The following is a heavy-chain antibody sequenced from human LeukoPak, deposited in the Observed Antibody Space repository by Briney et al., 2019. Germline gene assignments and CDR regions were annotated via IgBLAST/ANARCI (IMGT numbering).Heavy chain of an antibody. V-gene: IGHV1-69*01. CDR1: GGTFSSYA. CDR2: IIPIFGTA. Sequence: SVKVSCKASGGTFSSYAISWVRQAPGQGLEWMGGIIPIFGTANYAQKFQGRVTITADESTSTAYMELGSLRSEDTAVYYCARGLDYYDSSGYYYYWGQGTLVTVSS. CDR3: ARGLDYYDSSGYYYY. J-gene: IGHJ4*02. D-gene: IGHD3-22*01.